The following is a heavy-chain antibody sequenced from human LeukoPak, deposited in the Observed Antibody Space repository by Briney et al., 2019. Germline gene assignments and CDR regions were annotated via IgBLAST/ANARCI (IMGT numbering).Heavy chain of an antibody. CDR3: AKTFTYGDYTTAHFDY. CDR1: GFTFSSYA. Sequence: GGSLRLSCGTSGFTFSSYAMSWVRQAPGKGLEWVSAISGSGGSTYYADSVKGRFTISRDNSKNTLYLQMNSLRAEDTAVYYCAKTFTYGDYTTAHFDYWGQGTLVTVSS. D-gene: IGHD4-17*01. V-gene: IGHV3-23*01. CDR2: ISGSGGST. J-gene: IGHJ4*02.